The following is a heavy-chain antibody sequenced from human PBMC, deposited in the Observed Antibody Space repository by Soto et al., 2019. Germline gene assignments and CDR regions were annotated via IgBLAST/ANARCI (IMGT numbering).Heavy chain of an antibody. J-gene: IGHJ4*02. CDR2: IYYSGST. D-gene: IGHD4-17*01. V-gene: IGHV4-59*08. CDR1: GGSISSYY. CDR3: ARRYGDYFDY. Sequence: SETLSLTCTVSGGSISSYYWSWIRQPPGKGLEWIGYIYYSGSTNYNPSLKSRATISVDTSKNQFSLKLSSVTAADTAVYYGARRYGDYFDYWGQGTLVTVSS.